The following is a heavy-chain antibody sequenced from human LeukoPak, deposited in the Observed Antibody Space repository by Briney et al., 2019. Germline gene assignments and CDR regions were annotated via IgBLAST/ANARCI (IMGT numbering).Heavy chain of an antibody. J-gene: IGHJ4*02. CDR2: ISGSGGRT. D-gene: IGHD3-9*01. CDR1: GFSFSSYG. V-gene: IGHV3-23*01. CDR3: AKDATGFSDFDY. Sequence: GGSLRLSCAASGFSFSSYGMNWVRQAPGKGLEWVSGISGSGGRTYYADSVKGRFTISRDNSKNTLYLQMNNLRADGTAVYYCAKDATGFSDFDYWGQGTLVTVSS.